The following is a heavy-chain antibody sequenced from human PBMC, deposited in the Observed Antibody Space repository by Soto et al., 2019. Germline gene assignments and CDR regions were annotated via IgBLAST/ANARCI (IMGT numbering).Heavy chain of an antibody. CDR1: GFTFSSYG. CDR2: IWYDGSNK. V-gene: IGHV3-33*01. CDR3: ARVYSWTKAYYYYDMDV. Sequence: GGSLRLSCAASGFTFSSYGMHWVRQAPGKGLEWVAVIWYDGSNKYYADSVKGRFTISRDNSKNTLYLQMNSLRAEDTAVYYCARVYSWTKAYYYYDMDVWGQGTTVTVSS. J-gene: IGHJ6*02. D-gene: IGHD1-1*01.